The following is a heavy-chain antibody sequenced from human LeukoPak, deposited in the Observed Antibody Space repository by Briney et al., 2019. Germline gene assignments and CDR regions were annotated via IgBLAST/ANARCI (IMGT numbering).Heavy chain of an antibody. CDR2: MNPSSGNT. V-gene: IGHV1-8*01. Sequence: GASVKVSCKASGYTFTSYDINWVRQATGQGPEWMGWMNPSSGNTGYAQRFQGRVTMTRDTSTSTAYLELSSLRSEDTAVYYCASHTYYYSSGSFAYWGQGTLVTVSS. D-gene: IGHD3-10*01. CDR3: ASHTYYYSSGSFAY. CDR1: GYTFTSYD. J-gene: IGHJ4*02.